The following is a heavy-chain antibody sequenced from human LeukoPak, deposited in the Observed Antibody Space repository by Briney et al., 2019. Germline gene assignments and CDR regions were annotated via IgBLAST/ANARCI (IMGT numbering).Heavy chain of an antibody. Sequence: PSETLSLTCAVYGGSFSGYYWSRIRQPPGKGLEWIGEINHSGSTNYNPSLKSRVTISVDTSKNQFSLKLSSVTAADTAVYYCARGSYDFWSGYYRYYYYGMDVWGQGTTVTVSS. J-gene: IGHJ6*02. V-gene: IGHV4-34*01. CDR2: INHSGST. CDR3: ARGSYDFWSGYYRYYYYGMDV. CDR1: GGSFSGYY. D-gene: IGHD3-3*01.